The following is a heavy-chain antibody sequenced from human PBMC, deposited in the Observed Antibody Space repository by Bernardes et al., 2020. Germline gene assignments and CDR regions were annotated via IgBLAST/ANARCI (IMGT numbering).Heavy chain of an antibody. Sequence: ASVKVSCKTSGYTFRSYALHWVRQAPGQRLEWMGWINVGNGNTNYSQKFQGRITIKRDTSASTVYMEVKSLTSGDTAVYYCVYGSGSYSSGFDPWGQGTPVIVSS. CDR1: GYTFRSYA. J-gene: IGHJ5*02. CDR3: VYGSGSYSSGFDP. CDR2: INVGNGNT. V-gene: IGHV1-3*01. D-gene: IGHD3-10*01.